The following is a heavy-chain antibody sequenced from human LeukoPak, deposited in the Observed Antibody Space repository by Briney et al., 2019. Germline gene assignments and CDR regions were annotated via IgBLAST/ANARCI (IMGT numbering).Heavy chain of an antibody. CDR2: ISGSGSNI. Sequence: PGGSLRLSCAASGFTFSDYYMSWIRQAPGKGLEWASYISGSGSNIFYADSVKGRFTISRDNAKNSLYLQMNSLRAEDTAVYYCARDSAASGSTSFDYWGQGTLVTVSS. CDR3: ARDSAASGSTSFDY. V-gene: IGHV3-11*01. D-gene: IGHD6-13*01. CDR1: GFTFSDYY. J-gene: IGHJ4*02.